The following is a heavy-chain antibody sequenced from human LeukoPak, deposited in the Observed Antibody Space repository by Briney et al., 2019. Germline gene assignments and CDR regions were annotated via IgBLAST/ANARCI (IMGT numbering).Heavy chain of an antibody. Sequence: GGSLRLSCAASGFTFSSYSMSWVRQAPGKGLEWVSAISGSGGSTYYADSVKGRFTISRDNSKNTLYLQMNSLRAEDTAVYYCAKAPGGYFDWLPTHDFDYWGQGTLVTVSS. J-gene: IGHJ4*02. CDR3: AKAPGGYFDWLPTHDFDY. CDR1: GFTFSSYS. V-gene: IGHV3-23*01. D-gene: IGHD3-9*01. CDR2: ISGSGGST.